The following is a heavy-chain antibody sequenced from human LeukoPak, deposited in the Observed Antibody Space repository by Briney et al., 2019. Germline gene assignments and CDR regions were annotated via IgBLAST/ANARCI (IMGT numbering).Heavy chain of an antibody. CDR3: ARHDCHSNSDAFDV. V-gene: IGHV3-48*03. Sequence: GGSLRLSCAASGFTFRSCELSWVRQAPAKGLEWVSYISSSGSIIYYADSVKGRFTISRDSAKNSLYLQMNSLRAEDTAVYYCARHDCHSNSDAFDVWGQGTMVTVSS. CDR1: GFTFRSCE. D-gene: IGHD2-21*02. J-gene: IGHJ3*01. CDR2: ISSSGSII.